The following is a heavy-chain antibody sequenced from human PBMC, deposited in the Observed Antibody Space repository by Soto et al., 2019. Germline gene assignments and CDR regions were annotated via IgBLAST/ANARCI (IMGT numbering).Heavy chain of an antibody. Sequence: PETLSLTCTVSGGSISSYYWSWIRQPPGKGLEWIGYIYYSGGTNYNPSLKSRVTISVDTSKNQFSLKLSSVTAADTAVYYCARERERFPFDYWGLGTLFTVS. CDR2: IYYSGGT. CDR1: GGSISSYY. CDR3: ARERERFPFDY. J-gene: IGHJ4*02. D-gene: IGHD1-1*01. V-gene: IGHV4-59*01.